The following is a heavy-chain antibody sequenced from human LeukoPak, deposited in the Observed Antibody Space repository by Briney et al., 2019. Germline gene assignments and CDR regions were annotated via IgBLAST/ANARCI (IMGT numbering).Heavy chain of an antibody. V-gene: IGHV1-8*01. J-gene: IGHJ4*02. CDR1: GYTFTNFD. CDR2: MTPNNGNA. CDR3: TRGDY. Sequence: GASVKVSCKASGYTFTNFDINWVRQASGQGLEWVGWMTPNNGNAGFAQKLQGRVTLTRDTSISTAFMELSSLKSEDTAIYCCTRGDYWGQGTPVTVSS.